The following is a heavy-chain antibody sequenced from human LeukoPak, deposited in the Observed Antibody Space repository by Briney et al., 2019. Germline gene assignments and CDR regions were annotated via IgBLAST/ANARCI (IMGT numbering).Heavy chain of an antibody. CDR3: ARVGIRTMFLGFFDY. CDR1: GYTFSGYY. V-gene: IGHV1-2*02. CDR2: INPNSGGT. Sequence: GASVKLSCKASGYTFSGYYMHWVRQAPGQGLEGMGWINPNSGGTYYAQKFQGRVTMTRDTSKSTAYMELSRLRSDDTAVYYCARVGIRTMFLGFFDYWGQGTLVTVSS. D-gene: IGHD3-9*01. J-gene: IGHJ4*02.